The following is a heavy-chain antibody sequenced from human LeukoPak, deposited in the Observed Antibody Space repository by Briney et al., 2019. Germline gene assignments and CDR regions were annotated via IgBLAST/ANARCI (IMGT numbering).Heavy chain of an antibody. CDR3: ARTAVTGSGPAHFDY. V-gene: IGHV3-30*03. CDR2: ISYGDGRAK. D-gene: IGHD6-19*01. Sequence: GGALRLSCAASGFTFITYGIHGVGQAPGKGREWVAVISYGDGRAKFYADCVKGRFTIYRHNSQNTLYLQMHRLSADDTAVYYCARTAVTGSGPAHFDYWGQGTLVTVSS. CDR1: GFTFITYG. J-gene: IGHJ4*02.